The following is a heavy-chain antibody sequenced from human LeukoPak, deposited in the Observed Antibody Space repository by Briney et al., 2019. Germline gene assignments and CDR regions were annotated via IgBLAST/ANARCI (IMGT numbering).Heavy chain of an antibody. V-gene: IGHV4-34*01. CDR1: GGSFSGYY. CDR3: ASGRVVGATWVED. J-gene: IGHJ4*02. D-gene: IGHD1-26*01. CDR2: INHRGSS. Sequence: PSETLSLTCAVYGGSFSGYYWSWIRQPPGKGLEWIGEINHRGSSNYNPSLKSRVTISLDASKNQFSLRLSSLTAADTAVYYCASGRVVGATWVEDWGQGTLVTVSS.